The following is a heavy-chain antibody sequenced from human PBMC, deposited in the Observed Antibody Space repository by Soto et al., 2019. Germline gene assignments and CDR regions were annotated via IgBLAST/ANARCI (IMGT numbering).Heavy chain of an antibody. CDR1: GFTFSSYA. D-gene: IGHD6-13*01. CDR2: ISGSDGST. V-gene: IGHV3-23*01. J-gene: IGHJ4*02. Sequence: EVQVLESGGGLVQPGGSLRLSCAASGFTFSSYAMNWVRQAPGKGLEWGSVISGSDGSTYYADSVKGRFTISRDNSQNARKLQINSLRAEEKAVYYCARRRRSWYFDDWGQGTLVTVSS. CDR3: ARRRRSWYFDD.